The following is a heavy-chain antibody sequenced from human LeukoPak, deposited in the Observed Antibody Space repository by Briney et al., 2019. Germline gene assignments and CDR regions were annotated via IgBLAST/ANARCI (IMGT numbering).Heavy chain of an antibody. D-gene: IGHD2-15*01. J-gene: IGHJ5*02. Sequence: GGSLRLSCAASGFTFSTYWMTWVRQAPGKGLEWVANIRQDGSERYYVDSLKGRFTISRDNAKNSLYLQMNSLRAEDTAVYYCARPKESDSRILYFDPWGQGTLVTVSS. V-gene: IGHV3-7*01. CDR2: IRQDGSER. CDR1: GFTFSTYW. CDR3: ARPKESDSRILYFDP.